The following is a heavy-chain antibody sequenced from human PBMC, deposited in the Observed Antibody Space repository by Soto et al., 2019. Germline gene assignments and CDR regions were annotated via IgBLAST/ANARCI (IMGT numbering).Heavy chain of an antibody. CDR3: ARARLYYYDSSGYRPPLGFDP. J-gene: IGHJ5*02. CDR1: GFTFSSYS. Sequence: HPGGSLRLSCAASGFTFSSYSMNWVRQAPGKGLEWVSYISSSSSTIYYADSVKGRFTISRDNAKNSLYLQMNSLRDEDTAVYYCARARLYYYDSSGYRPPLGFDPWGQGTLVTVSS. D-gene: IGHD3-22*01. CDR2: ISSSSSTI. V-gene: IGHV3-48*02.